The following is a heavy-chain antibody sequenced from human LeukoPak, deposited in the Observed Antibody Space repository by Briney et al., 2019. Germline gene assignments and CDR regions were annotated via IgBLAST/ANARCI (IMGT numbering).Heavy chain of an antibody. CDR2: ISAYNGNT. CDR3: AIFSLWFGESRYDAFDI. Sequence: ASVKVSCKASGYTFTSYGISWVRQAPGQGLEWMGWISAYNGNTNYAQKLQGRVTMTTDTSTSTAYMELRSLRSEDTAVYYCAIFSLWFGESRYDAFDIWGQGTMVTVSS. CDR1: GYTFTSYG. V-gene: IGHV1-18*01. J-gene: IGHJ3*02. D-gene: IGHD3-10*01.